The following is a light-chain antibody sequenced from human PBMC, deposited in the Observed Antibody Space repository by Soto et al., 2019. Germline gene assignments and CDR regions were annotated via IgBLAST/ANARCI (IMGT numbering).Light chain of an antibody. CDR3: QHYGSPWT. Sequence: EIVMTQSPATLSVSPGERATLSCRASQSVSSSYLAWYQQKPGQAPRLLISDASNRATGIPDRFSGSGSGTDFILTISRLEREDFAVYYCQHYGSPWTFGQGTKVDIK. V-gene: IGKV3-20*01. J-gene: IGKJ1*01. CDR1: QSVSSSY. CDR2: DAS.